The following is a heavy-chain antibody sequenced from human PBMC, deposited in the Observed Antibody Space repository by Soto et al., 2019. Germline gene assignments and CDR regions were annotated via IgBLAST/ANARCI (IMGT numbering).Heavy chain of an antibody. V-gene: IGHV3-21*01. D-gene: IGHD1-7*01. CDR3: ARAGLELRYYYYGMDV. CDR2: ISSSSSYI. Sequence: GGSLRLSCAASGFTFSSYSMNWVRQAPGKGLEWVSSISSSSSYIYYADSVKGRFTISRDNAKNSLYLQMNSLRAEDTAVYYCARAGLELRYYYYGMDVWGQGTTVTVSS. J-gene: IGHJ6*02. CDR1: GFTFSSYS.